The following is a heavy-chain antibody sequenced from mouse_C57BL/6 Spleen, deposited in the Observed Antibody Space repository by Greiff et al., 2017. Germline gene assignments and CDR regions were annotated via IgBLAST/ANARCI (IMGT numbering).Heavy chain of an antibody. CDR1: GYAFSSSW. V-gene: IGHV1-82*01. Sequence: QVQLQQSGPELVKPGASVKISCKASGYAFSSSWMNWVKQRPGKGLEWIGRIYPGDGATNYNGKFKGKATLTADKSSSTDYMQLSSLTSEDSAVYFCAREDYYSNYVDAMDYWGQGTSVTVSS. J-gene: IGHJ4*01. CDR2: IYPGDGAT. D-gene: IGHD2-5*01. CDR3: AREDYYSNYVDAMDY.